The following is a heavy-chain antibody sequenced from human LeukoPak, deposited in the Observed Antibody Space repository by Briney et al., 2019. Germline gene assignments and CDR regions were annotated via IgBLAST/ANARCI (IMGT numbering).Heavy chain of an antibody. J-gene: IGHJ4*02. D-gene: IGHD3-22*01. CDR3: ARDHYYDSSGHNYFDY. CDR1: GGSISSGNYY. CDR2: IYTSGST. Sequence: SETLSLTCTVSGGSISSGNYYWSWIRQPAGKGLEWIGRIYTSGSTNYNPSLKSRVTISVDTSKNQFSLKLSSVTAADTAVYYCARDHYYDSSGHNYFDYWGQGTLVTVSS. V-gene: IGHV4-61*02.